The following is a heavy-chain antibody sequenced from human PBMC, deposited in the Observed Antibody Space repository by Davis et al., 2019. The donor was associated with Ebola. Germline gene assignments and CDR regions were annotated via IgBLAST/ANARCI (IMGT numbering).Heavy chain of an antibody. CDR3: ASLRRTITGMDDGFDV. V-gene: IGHV5-51*01. D-gene: IGHD1-20*01. CDR1: DNTFTNYW. J-gene: IGHJ6*02. CDR2: IYTGDSDT. Sequence: GESLKISCKGSDNTFTNYWIGWVRQMPGKGLEWMGIIYTGDSDTRYSPSFRGQVTISADKSTRTAYLQWGRLKASDTAMYYCASLRRTITGMDDGFDVWGQGTTVTVSS.